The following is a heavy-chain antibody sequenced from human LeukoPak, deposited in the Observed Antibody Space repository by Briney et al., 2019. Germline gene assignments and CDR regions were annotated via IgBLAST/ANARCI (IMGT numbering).Heavy chain of an antibody. CDR2: IKQDGSEK. V-gene: IGHV3-7*03. Sequence: GGSPRLSCAGSGFTFSSSWMNWVRQAPGKGLEWVANIKQDGSEKYYVDSVKGRFTISRDNAKNSLYLQMNRLRAEDTAFYYCAKDMRGTVTNDAFDIWGQGTMVTVSS. J-gene: IGHJ3*02. CDR1: GFTFSSSW. D-gene: IGHD4-17*01. CDR3: AKDMRGTVTNDAFDI.